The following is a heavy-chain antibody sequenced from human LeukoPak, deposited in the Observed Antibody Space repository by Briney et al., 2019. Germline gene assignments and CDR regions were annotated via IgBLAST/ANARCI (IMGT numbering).Heavy chain of an antibody. CDR2: INWNGRIT. J-gene: IGHJ6*03. D-gene: IGHD5-18*01. CDR1: GFTFDDYA. V-gene: IGHV3-20*04. Sequence: GGSLRLSCAASGFTFDDYAMNWVRQVPGRGLEWVSGINWNGRITEYADSVKDRFTISRQNTKNSLYLYMNNLGGEDAALYFCARGSVQLWLRDTYYYMDVWGEGTTVTVSS. CDR3: ARGSVQLWLRDTYYYMDV.